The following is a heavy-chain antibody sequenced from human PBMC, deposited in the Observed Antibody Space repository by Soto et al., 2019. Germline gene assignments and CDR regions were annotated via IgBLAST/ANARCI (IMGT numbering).Heavy chain of an antibody. J-gene: IGHJ3*02. V-gene: IGHV1-69*13. CDR2: IIPIFGTA. CDR1: GGTFSSYA. CDR3: ARDRPLGGLCDGSSDDFGI. D-gene: IGHD2-15*01. Sequence: SVKVSCKASGGTFSSYAISWVRQAPGQGLEWMGGIIPIFGTANYAQKFQGRVTITADESTSTAYMELSSLRSEDTAVYYCARDRPLGGLCDGSSDDFGIWGQGTMVCVS.